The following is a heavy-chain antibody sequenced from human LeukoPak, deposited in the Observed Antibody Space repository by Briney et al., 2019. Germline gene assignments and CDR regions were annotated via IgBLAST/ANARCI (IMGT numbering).Heavy chain of an antibody. D-gene: IGHD2-15*01. CDR1: VGPIRSYY. V-gene: IGHV4-4*07. J-gene: IGHJ3*02. Sequence: SETLSLTCTVSVGPIRSYYWIWIRQPGGKGLEWLRRFYTSGSTNYNPSLKSRVTMSVDTSKNQFSLKLSSVTAADTAVYYCARDFRCSGGSCYSDAFDIWGQGTMVTVSS. CDR3: ARDFRCSGGSCYSDAFDI. CDR2: FYTSGST.